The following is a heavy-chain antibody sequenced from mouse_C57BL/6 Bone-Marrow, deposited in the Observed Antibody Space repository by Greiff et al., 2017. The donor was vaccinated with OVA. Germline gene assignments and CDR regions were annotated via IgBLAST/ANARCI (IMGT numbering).Heavy chain of an antibody. Sequence: EVKLMESGAELVRPGASVKLSCTASGFNIKDAYMHWVKQRPEQGLEWIGWIDPENGDTEYASKFHGKAPITADTSSNTAYLPLSMLTAEDTAVYYSTAYGNFDYWGQGTTLTVSS. V-gene: IGHV14-4*01. CDR2: IDPENGDT. D-gene: IGHD2-1*01. CDR1: GFNIKDAY. J-gene: IGHJ2*01. CDR3: TAYGNFDY.